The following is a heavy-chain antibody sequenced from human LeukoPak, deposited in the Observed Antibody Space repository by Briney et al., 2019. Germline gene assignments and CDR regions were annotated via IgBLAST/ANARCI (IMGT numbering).Heavy chain of an antibody. V-gene: IGHV5-51*01. D-gene: IGHD3-22*01. CDR1: GYRFSTYW. Sequence: GESLKISCKGSGYRFSTYWIAWVRQMPGKGLEWMGIIYPVDSDTRYSPSFQGQVTISADKSVNTAYLQWSSLKASDTAMYYCARPNITSYYDSRGYDAFDVWGQGTMVTVYS. CDR3: ARPNITSYYDSRGYDAFDV. J-gene: IGHJ3*01. CDR2: IYPVDSDT.